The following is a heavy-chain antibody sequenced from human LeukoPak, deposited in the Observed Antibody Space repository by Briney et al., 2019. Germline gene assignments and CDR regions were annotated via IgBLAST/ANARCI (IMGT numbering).Heavy chain of an antibody. CDR3: AKDLHYGSADY. J-gene: IGHJ4*02. D-gene: IGHD3-10*01. CDR1: GFTFSDYY. CDR2: ISSSGSTI. Sequence: GGTLRLSCAASGFTFSDYYMSWIRQAPGKGLEWVSYISSSGSTIYYADSVKGRFTISRDNAKNALYLQMNSLRAEDTAVYYCAKDLHYGSADYWGQGTLVTVSS. V-gene: IGHV3-11*04.